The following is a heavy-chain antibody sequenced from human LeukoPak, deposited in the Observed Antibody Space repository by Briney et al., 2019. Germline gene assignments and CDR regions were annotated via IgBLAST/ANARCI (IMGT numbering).Heavy chain of an antibody. D-gene: IGHD6-19*01. Sequence: GGSLRLSCAASGFTFNSYAMSWVRQAPGKGLEWVSLISGSGGSTYYADSVKGRFTVSRDNSKNTLYLQMNSLRAEDTAVYFCGSGYYYYGMDVWGQGTTVTVSS. CDR3: GSGYYYYGMDV. CDR2: ISGSGGST. V-gene: IGHV3-23*01. CDR1: GFTFNSYA. J-gene: IGHJ6*02.